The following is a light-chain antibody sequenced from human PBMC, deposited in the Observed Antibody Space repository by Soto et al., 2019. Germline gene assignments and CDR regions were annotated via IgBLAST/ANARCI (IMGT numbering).Light chain of an antibody. CDR1: SSDVGGYNY. V-gene: IGLV2-14*01. J-gene: IGLJ1*01. Sequence: QSALTQPASVSGSPGQSITISCTGTSSDVGGYNYVSWYQQHPDKAPKLMIYDVNNRPSGVSNRFSGSKSGNTASLTISGHQAEAEADYFRSSYTSSSTSVFGTGTKLTVL. CDR3: SSYTSSSTSV. CDR2: DVN.